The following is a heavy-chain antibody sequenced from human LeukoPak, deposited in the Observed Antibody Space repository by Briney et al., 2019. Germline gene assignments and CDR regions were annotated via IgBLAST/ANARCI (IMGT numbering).Heavy chain of an antibody. Sequence: SETLSLTCTVSGASLSSGSDYWTWIRQPAGEGLEWIGQIYSSGSTNYSPSLTSRVTISVDTSKNQFSLKLSSVTAADTAVYYCARSSGYGYGLFRSGWYVFDYWGQGTLVTVSS. D-gene: IGHD6-19*01. CDR3: ARSSGYGYGLFRSGWYVFDY. CDR1: GASLSSGSDY. J-gene: IGHJ4*02. CDR2: IYSSGST. V-gene: IGHV4-61*10.